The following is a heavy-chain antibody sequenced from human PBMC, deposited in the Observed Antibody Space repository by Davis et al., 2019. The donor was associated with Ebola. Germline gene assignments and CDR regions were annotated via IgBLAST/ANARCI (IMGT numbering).Heavy chain of an antibody. D-gene: IGHD4-17*01. Sequence: PGGSLRLSCAASGFTVSSNYMRWVRQAPGKGLEWVSVIYSGGSTYYADSVKGRFTISRDNSKNTLYLQMNSLRAEDTAVYYCARDRIVATIGDHDYGDYGGEVYYYGMDVWGQGTTVTVSS. CDR2: IYSGGST. V-gene: IGHV3-53*01. J-gene: IGHJ6*02. CDR3: ARDRIVATIGDHDYGDYGGEVYYYGMDV. CDR1: GFTVSSNY.